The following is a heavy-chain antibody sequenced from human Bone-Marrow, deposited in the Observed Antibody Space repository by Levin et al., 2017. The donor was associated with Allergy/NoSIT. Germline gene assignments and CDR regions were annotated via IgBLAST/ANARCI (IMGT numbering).Heavy chain of an antibody. J-gene: IGHJ4*02. CDR3: ARHKYYDTSGYYPDS. Sequence: GESLKISCKTSGYTFTSYWIGWVRQRPGKGLEWMGIVYPADSDTRYSPSFRGQVTISADKSINTAYLQWSSLKASDSAMYYCARHKYYDTSGYYPDSWGQGTLVTVSS. D-gene: IGHD3-22*01. CDR1: GYTFTSYW. V-gene: IGHV5-51*01. CDR2: VYPADSDT.